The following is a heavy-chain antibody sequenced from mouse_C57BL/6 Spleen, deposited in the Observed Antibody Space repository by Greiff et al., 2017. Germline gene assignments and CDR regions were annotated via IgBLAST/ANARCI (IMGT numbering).Heavy chain of an antibody. CDR2: ISSGSSTI. D-gene: IGHD1-1*01. CDR1: GFTFSDYG. Sequence: EVKVVESGGDLVKPGGSLKLSCAASGFTFSDYGMHWVRQAPEKGLEWVAYISSGSSTIYYADTVKGRFTISRDNAKNTLFLQMTSLRSEDTAMYYCAREVYYGSTFDYWGQGTTLTVSS. V-gene: IGHV5-17*01. CDR3: AREVYYGSTFDY. J-gene: IGHJ2*01.